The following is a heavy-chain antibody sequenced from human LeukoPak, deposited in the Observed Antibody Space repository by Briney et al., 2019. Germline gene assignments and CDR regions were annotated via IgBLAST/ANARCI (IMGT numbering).Heavy chain of an antibody. V-gene: IGHV3-53*05. J-gene: IGHJ4*02. CDR2: IYSCGST. CDR3: ARSVAAAGYFDY. CDR1: GFTVSSNC. Sequence: GGSLRLSCAASGFTVSSNCMRWVRQAPGKGLEWVSVIYSCGSTYYADSVKARFTISRDNSKNTLYLQMNSLRAEDTAVYYCARSVAAAGYFDYWGQGTLVTVSA. D-gene: IGHD6-13*01.